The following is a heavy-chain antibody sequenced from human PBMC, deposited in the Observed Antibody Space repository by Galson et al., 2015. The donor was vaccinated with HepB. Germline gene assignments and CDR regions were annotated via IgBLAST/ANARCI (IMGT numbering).Heavy chain of an antibody. CDR2: IDWCDDK. J-gene: IGHJ4*02. V-gene: IGHV2-70*04. D-gene: IGHD1-14*01. Sequence: PALVKPTQTLTLTCTFSGFSLNSTGMRVSWIRQPPGKSLEWLARIDWCDDKFYNTSLKTRLTISNDTSKNQVVLTMTNMDHVDKATYCCARSAYRHGYCLDYWGQGALVPVSS. CDR3: ARSAYRHGYCLDY. CDR1: GFSLNSTGMR.